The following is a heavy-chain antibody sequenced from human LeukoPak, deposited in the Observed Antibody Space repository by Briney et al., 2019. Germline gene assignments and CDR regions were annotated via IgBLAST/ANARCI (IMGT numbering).Heavy chain of an antibody. CDR2: IYYSGST. CDR1: GGSLSSSSYY. V-gene: IGHV4-39*01. D-gene: IGHD6-13*01. CDR3: ASPPSIAAAGGDY. Sequence: SETLSLTCTVSGGSLSSSSYYWGWIRQPPGTGLEWIGSIYYSGSTYYNPSLKSRVTISVDTSKNQFSLKLSSVTAADTAVYYCASPPSIAAAGGDYWGQGTLVTVSS. J-gene: IGHJ4*02.